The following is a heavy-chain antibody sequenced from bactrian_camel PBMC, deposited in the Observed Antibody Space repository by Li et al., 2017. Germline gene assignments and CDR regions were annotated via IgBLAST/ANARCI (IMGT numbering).Heavy chain of an antibody. CDR1: GDTIGRYC. Sequence: QVQLVESGGGSVQVGGSLRLSCVASGDTIGRYCMGWFRQIPDKEREGVASIDKDGNTNYADFVKGRFAVQRDNGKYTQYLQMNNLEPEDTAMYICAADRRCRSLGIFTPFGGWGRGPRSPSP. CDR3: AADRRCRSLGIFTPFGG. J-gene: IGHJ6*01. D-gene: IGHD1*01. CDR2: IDKDGNT. V-gene: IGHV3S55*01.